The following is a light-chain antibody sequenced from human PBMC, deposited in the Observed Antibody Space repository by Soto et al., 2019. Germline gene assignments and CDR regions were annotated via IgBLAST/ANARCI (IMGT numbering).Light chain of an antibody. CDR3: HQYGSSPFT. V-gene: IGKV3-20*01. CDR1: QSVSANY. J-gene: IGKJ3*01. CDR2: GAS. Sequence: EVVLTQSPATLSLSPGERATLSCRANQSVSANYLAWYQQKPGQAPRLLIYGASSRATAIPDRFSGSGSGAVFTLTISRLDPEDFAVFYCHQYGSSPFTFGPGTKVDIK.